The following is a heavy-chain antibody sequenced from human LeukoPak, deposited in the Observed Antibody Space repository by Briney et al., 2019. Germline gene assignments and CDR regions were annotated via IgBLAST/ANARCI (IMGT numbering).Heavy chain of an antibody. CDR2: IIPIFGTA. Sequence: GASVKVSCKASGGTFSSYAISWVRQAPGQGLEWMGGIIPIFGTANYAQKFQGRVTITADESTSTAYMELSSLRSEDTAVYYCARDVGIAAAGNFDYWGQGTLVTVSS. CDR3: ARDVGIAAAGNFDY. D-gene: IGHD6-13*01. CDR1: GGTFSSYA. V-gene: IGHV1-69*13. J-gene: IGHJ4*02.